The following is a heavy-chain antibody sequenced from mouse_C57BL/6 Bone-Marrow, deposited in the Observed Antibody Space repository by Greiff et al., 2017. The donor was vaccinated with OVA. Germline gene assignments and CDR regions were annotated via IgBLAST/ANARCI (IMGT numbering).Heavy chain of an antibody. CDR3: TGSSYVHWYFDV. CDR2: IDPENGDT. D-gene: IGHD1-1*01. J-gene: IGHJ1*03. CDR1: GFNITDDY. V-gene: IGHV14-4*01. Sequence: VQLQQSGAELVRPGASVKLSCTASGFNITDDYMHWVKQRPEQGLEWIGWIDPENGDTEYASKFQGKATITADTSSNTAYLQLSSLTSEDTAVYYCTGSSYVHWYFDVWGTGTTVTVSS.